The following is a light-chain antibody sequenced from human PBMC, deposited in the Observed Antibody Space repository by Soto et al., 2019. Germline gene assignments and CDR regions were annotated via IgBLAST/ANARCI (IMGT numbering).Light chain of an antibody. CDR2: KAS. CDR1: QSISSW. CDR3: QQYNSYWP. Sequence: DIQMTQSPSTLSASVGDRVTITCRASQSISSWLAWYQQKPGKAPKLLIYKASSLESGVPSRFSGSESGTKFPLTISSLQPDDFATYYCQQYNSYWPFGQGTKVDIK. V-gene: IGKV1-5*03. J-gene: IGKJ1*01.